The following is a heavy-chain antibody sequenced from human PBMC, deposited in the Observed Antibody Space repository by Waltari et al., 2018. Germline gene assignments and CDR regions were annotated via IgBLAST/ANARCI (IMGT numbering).Heavy chain of an antibody. J-gene: IGHJ1*01. V-gene: IGHV3-72*01. D-gene: IGHD1-26*01. Sequence: EVQLVESGGGLVQPGGSLRLSCAASGFTFSDHYMDWVRQAPGKGLEWVGRVRDKANRYTTEYAASVKGRFTISRDDLKNSLFLQMNSLKTEDTAVYYCSYSGSYKHFQDWGQGTPVTVSS. CDR3: SYSGSYKHFQD. CDR2: VRDKANRYTT. CDR1: GFTFSDHY.